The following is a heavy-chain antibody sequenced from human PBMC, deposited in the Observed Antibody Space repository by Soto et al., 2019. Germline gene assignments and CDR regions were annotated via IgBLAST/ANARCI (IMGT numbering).Heavy chain of an antibody. CDR1: GGTFGRNA. V-gene: IGHV1-69*01. D-gene: IGHD6-19*01. J-gene: IGHJ3*01. Sequence: QVVLVQSGAEVKNPGSSVKVSCKASGGTFGRNAINWMRQAPGQGFEWMGGIIPMFDTANHAQKFRDRIMITADESTNTAYLELNNLRSEDTAIYYCARPQGSGWRFNALDFWGQGTMVTVSS. CDR3: ARPQGSGWRFNALDF. CDR2: IIPMFDTA.